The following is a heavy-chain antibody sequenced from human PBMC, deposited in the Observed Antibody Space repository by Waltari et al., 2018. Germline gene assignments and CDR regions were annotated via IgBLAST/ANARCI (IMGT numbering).Heavy chain of an antibody. D-gene: IGHD5-18*01. CDR2: IIPVVDIA. CDR3: ATPDSTSSRVFGMYV. Sequence: QVQLVQAGAEGRKPGSSVTVSCRAAGDPFAPYSVTWVRQAPGQGLEWMGRIIPVVDIANYAQKFHGRVAITADKSTATAYLELSNLQSDDTAVYYCATPDSTSSRVFGMYVWGQGTTVTVSS. CDR1: GDPFAPYS. V-gene: IGHV1-69*09. J-gene: IGHJ6*02.